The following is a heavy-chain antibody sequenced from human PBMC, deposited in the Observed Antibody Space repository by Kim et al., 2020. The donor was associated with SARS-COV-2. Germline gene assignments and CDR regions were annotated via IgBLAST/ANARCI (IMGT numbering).Heavy chain of an antibody. D-gene: IGHD3-22*01. Sequence: GKGRFTISRDNAVNSLYLQLDSLRAEETAVYYCARDGDYYDSAGYPDYFDSWGQGTLVTVSS. J-gene: IGHJ4*02. CDR3: ARDGDYYDSAGYPDYFDS. V-gene: IGHV3-21*01.